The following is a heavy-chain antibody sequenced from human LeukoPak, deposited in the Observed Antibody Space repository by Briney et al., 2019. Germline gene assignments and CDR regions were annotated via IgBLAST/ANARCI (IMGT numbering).Heavy chain of an antibody. D-gene: IGHD5-12*01. CDR3: AREIVAAIGFDY. CDR1: EFSFSSYA. Sequence: PAGSLRLSCAASEFSFSSYAMHWFRQAPGKGLEWVAAISYDGSNEYYADSVKGRFTISRDNSRNTLYLQMNSLRADDTAIYYCAREIVAAIGFDYWGQGTLVTVSS. V-gene: IGHV3-30*04. CDR2: ISYDGSNE. J-gene: IGHJ4*02.